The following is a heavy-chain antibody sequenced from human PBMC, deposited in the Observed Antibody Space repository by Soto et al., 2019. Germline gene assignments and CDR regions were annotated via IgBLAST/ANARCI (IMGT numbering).Heavy chain of an antibody. Sequence: ASVKVSCKASGYTFSNYGTSWVRQAPGQGLEWMGWISGYNGNTKYAQKFQGRVTMTTDTPTNTAYMELRSLRSDDTAVYYCARDREYYYDSSGNYYYHYGMDVWGQGTTLTVYS. CDR1: GYTFSNYG. J-gene: IGHJ6*02. CDR2: ISGYNGNT. D-gene: IGHD3-22*01. V-gene: IGHV1-18*04. CDR3: ARDREYYYDSSGNYYYHYGMDV.